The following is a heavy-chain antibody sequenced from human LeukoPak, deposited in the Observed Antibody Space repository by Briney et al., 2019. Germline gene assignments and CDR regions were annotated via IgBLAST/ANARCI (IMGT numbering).Heavy chain of an antibody. J-gene: IGHJ5*02. CDR1: GGSFSGYY. V-gene: IGHV4-34*01. D-gene: IGHD3-22*01. Sequence: SETLSLTCAVYGGSFSGYYWGWIRQPPGKGLEWIGEINHSGSTNYNPSLKSRVTISVDTSKNQFSLKLSSATAADTAVYYCARGPYYYDSSGYYYGWFDPWGQGTLVTVSS. CDR3: ARGPYYYDSSGYYYGWFDP. CDR2: INHSGST.